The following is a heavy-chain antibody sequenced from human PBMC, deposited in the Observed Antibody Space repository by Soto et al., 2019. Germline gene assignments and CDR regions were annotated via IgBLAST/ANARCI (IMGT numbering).Heavy chain of an antibody. Sequence: QVQLVESGGGVVQPGRSLRLSCAASGFTFSSYAMHWVRQAPGKGLEWVAVISYDGSNKYYADSVKGRFTISRDNSKNTLYLQMNSLRAEDTAVYYCARDDPNPSGYDYDGPHDYWGQGTLVTVSS. CDR2: ISYDGSNK. CDR3: ARDDPNPSGYDYDGPHDY. J-gene: IGHJ4*02. D-gene: IGHD5-12*01. V-gene: IGHV3-30-3*01. CDR1: GFTFSSYA.